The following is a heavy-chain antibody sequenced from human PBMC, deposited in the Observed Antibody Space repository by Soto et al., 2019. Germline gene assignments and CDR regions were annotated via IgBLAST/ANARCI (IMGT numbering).Heavy chain of an antibody. Sequence: QVQLVQSGAEVKKPGSSVKVSCKASGSTFSNHIITWVRQAPGQGLEWMGRIIPILDITNYALKFKGRVTITADKSTATTYMEVSSLSCDDRAVYYCARDSPIGSTFSGLDDTDSWAKGPLVTFSP. CDR3: ARDSPIGSTFSGLDDTDS. V-gene: IGHV1-69*08. CDR2: IIPILDIT. J-gene: IGHJ4*02. D-gene: IGHD3-16*01. CDR1: GSTFSNHI.